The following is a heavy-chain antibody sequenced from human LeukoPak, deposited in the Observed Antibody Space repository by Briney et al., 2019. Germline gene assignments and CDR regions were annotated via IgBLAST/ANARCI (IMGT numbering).Heavy chain of an antibody. D-gene: IGHD1-26*01. CDR2: INPDTGLT. Sequence: ASVKVSCKASGYTFTGYYLHWVRQAPGQGLEWMGWINPDTGLTNYAQNFQGRVTMTTDTSTSTAYMELRSLRSDDTAVYYCAREEADSGSYYVDYWGQGTLVTVSA. CDR1: GYTFTGYY. V-gene: IGHV1-2*02. CDR3: AREEADSGSYYVDY. J-gene: IGHJ4*02.